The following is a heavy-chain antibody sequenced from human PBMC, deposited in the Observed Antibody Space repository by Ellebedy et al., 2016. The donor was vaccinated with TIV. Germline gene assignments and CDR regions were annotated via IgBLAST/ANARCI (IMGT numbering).Heavy chain of an antibody. CDR1: GFTFSSYA. CDR2: ISSNGGST. Sequence: GGSLRLSCAASGFTFSSYAMHWVRQAPGKGLEYVSAISSNGGSTYYANSVKGRFTISRDNSKNTLYLQMGSLRAEDMAVYYCARISTMVRGVISPYYYYYMDVWGKGTTVTVSS. J-gene: IGHJ6*03. CDR3: ARISTMVRGVISPYYYYYMDV. V-gene: IGHV3-64*01. D-gene: IGHD3-10*01.